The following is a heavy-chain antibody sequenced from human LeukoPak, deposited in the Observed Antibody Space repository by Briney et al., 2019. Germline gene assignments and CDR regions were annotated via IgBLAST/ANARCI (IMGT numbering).Heavy chain of an antibody. Sequence: GGSLRLSCAASGFTFSTYSMSWVRQAPGKGLEWVSGISGSGGNTYYADSVKGRFTISRDNSKNTLYLQMNSLRAEDTAIFYCAKYPASGGYFGYWGQGTPVTVSS. J-gene: IGHJ4*02. D-gene: IGHD6-13*01. CDR2: ISGSGGNT. CDR3: AKYPASGGYFGY. CDR1: GFTFSTYS. V-gene: IGHV3-23*01.